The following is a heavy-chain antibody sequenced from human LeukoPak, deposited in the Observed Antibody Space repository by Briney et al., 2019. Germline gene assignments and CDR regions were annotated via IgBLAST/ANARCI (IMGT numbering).Heavy chain of an antibody. CDR2: ITPNGRGT. CDR3: AIRRNYYDSSGYYYVSHPFDY. V-gene: IGHV1-2*02. D-gene: IGHD3-22*01. CDR1: GYFFTGFF. J-gene: IGHJ4*02. Sequence: ASVKVSCKTSGYFFTGFFMHWVRQAPGQGLEWMGWITPNGRGTKYAQKFQGRVTMTSDTSISTAYMELSSLRSDDTAVYYCAIRRNYYDSSGYYYVSHPFDYWGQGTLVTVSS.